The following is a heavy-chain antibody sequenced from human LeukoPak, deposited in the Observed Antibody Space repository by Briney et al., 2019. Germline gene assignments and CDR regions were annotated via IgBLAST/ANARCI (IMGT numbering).Heavy chain of an antibody. Sequence: ASVTVSCKTSGYIFTGYYIHWVRQAPGQGVEWLGWINPNSGGTNYAQKFQDSVSMTRDTSINTAYIELSSLRLDDTAVYYCARGLAAAGSRLDPWGQGTLLTVSS. V-gene: IGHV1-2*02. CDR2: INPNSGGT. CDR1: GYIFTGYY. D-gene: IGHD6-13*01. J-gene: IGHJ5*02. CDR3: ARGLAAAGSRLDP.